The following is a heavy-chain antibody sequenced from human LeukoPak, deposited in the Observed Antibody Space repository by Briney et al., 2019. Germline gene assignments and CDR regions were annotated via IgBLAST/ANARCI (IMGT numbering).Heavy chain of an antibody. Sequence: TSETLSLTCTVSGGSISSSGYYWGWVRQPPGKGLEWIGSIYYTGITYYSPSLKSRLTISVDTSKNQFSLRLSSVTAADTAVYYCAQFSLKYSNTWGQDYWGQGTLVTVSS. V-gene: IGHV4-39*01. D-gene: IGHD6-13*01. CDR2: IYYTGIT. J-gene: IGHJ4*02. CDR3: AQFSLKYSNTWGQDY. CDR1: GGSISSSGYY.